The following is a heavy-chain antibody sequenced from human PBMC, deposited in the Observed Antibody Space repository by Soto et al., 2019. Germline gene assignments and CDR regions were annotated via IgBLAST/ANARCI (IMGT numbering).Heavy chain of an antibody. CDR1: GFIFDEYA. CDR3: AKGASTTVFAFNDY. Sequence: EVQLVESGGGLVQPGRSLRLSCAASGFIFDEYAMHWVRQAPGKGLEWVSSISWNSGNIGYADSVKGRFTISRDNAKNSLYLQMNSVRGEDTAFYHCAKGASTTVFAFNDYWGQGTLVTVSS. V-gene: IGHV3-9*01. J-gene: IGHJ4*02. CDR2: ISWNSGNI. D-gene: IGHD4-17*01.